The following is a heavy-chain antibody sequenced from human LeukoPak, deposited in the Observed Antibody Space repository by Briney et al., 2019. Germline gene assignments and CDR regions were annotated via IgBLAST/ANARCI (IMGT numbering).Heavy chain of an antibody. CDR2: IKQDGSEK. CDR3: AKDQGITIFGVVIDYFDY. Sequence: GGSLRLSCVASGFTFSSYWMSWVRQAPGKGLEWVANIKQDGSEKYYADSVKGRFTISRDNSKNTLYLQMNSLRAEDTAVYYCAKDQGITIFGVVIDYFDYWGQGTLVTVSS. D-gene: IGHD3-3*01. J-gene: IGHJ4*02. CDR1: GFTFSSYW. V-gene: IGHV3-7*01.